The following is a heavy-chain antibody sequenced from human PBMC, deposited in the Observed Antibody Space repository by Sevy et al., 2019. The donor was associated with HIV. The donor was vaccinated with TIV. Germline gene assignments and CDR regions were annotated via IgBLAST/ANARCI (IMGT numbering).Heavy chain of an antibody. D-gene: IGHD1-1*01. CDR3: AKDSTGYNGMDV. CDR2: ISYHGRDK. J-gene: IGHJ6*02. V-gene: IGHV3-30*18. Sequence: GGSLRLSCVVSGITFSTSGMHWVRQAPGKGLEWVAVISYHGRDKFYADSVKGRSTISRVNSKNILYLQMVSLRAEDTAVYYCAKDSTGYNGMDVWGQGTMVTVSS. CDR1: GITFSTSG.